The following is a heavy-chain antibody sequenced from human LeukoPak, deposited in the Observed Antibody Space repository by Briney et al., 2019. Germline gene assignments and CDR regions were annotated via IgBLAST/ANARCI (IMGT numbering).Heavy chain of an antibody. V-gene: IGHV3-74*01. CDR3: ARAPSEIGGYYPEYFRH. D-gene: IGHD3-22*01. CDR2: IKSGGKT. CDR1: GFTFSSYW. Sequence: GGSLRLSCAASGFTFSSYWMHWVRQAPGKGLVWVSRIKSGGKTNYADSVKGRFTISRDNAKNTVSLQMNSLRAEDTGVYYCARAPSEIGGYYPEYFRHWGQGTLVTVS. J-gene: IGHJ1*01.